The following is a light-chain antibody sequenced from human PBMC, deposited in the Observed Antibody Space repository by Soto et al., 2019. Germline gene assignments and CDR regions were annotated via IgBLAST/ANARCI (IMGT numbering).Light chain of an antibody. V-gene: IGKV1-12*01. J-gene: IGKJ2*01. CDR2: AAS. CDR3: QQANAFPHT. CDR1: QDIRSW. Sequence: DIRMTQSPSSVSASVGDRVTITCRASQDIRSWLTWYQQKPGKAPKLLIYAASTLQSGVPSRFSGSGSGTDFTLTINSLPPEDFATYYCQQANAFPHTFGQGTKLEIK.